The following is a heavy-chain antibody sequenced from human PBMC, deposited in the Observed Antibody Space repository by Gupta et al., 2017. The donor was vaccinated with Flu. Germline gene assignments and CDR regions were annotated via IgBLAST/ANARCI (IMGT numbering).Heavy chain of an antibody. Sequence: QVQVVQSGGGVVQPGKSLGVSCSVSGFTFSNYGVHWVRQAPGKGLEWVAVISHDGSNKYYADSVKGRFTISRDISNKMLYLRMNSLRPEDTAVYYCAKDRYRGTLFYFYGMDVWGQGTTVTVS. V-gene: IGHV3-30*18. CDR3: AKDRYRGTLFYFYGMDV. J-gene: IGHJ6*02. D-gene: IGHD3-16*02. CDR1: GFTFSNYG. CDR2: ISHDGSNK.